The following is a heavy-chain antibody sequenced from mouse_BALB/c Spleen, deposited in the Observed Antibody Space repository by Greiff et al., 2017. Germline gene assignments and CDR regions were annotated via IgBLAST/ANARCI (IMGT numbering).Heavy chain of an antibody. J-gene: IGHJ3*01. V-gene: IGHV3-2*02. CDR1: GYSITSDYA. CDR3: AGRYYGSWFAY. D-gene: IGHD1-2*01. CDR2: ISYSGST. Sequence: EVMLVESGPGLVKPSQSLSLTCTVTGYSITSDYAWNWIRQFPGNKLEWMGYISYSGSTSYNPSLKSRISITRDTSKNQFFLQLNSVTTEDTATYYCAGRYYGSWFAYWGQGTLVTVSA.